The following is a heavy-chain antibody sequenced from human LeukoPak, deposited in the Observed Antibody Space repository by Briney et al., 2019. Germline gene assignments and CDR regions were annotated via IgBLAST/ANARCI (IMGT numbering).Heavy chain of an antibody. CDR1: GFTFSSYA. J-gene: IGHJ6*02. D-gene: IGHD4-17*01. CDR3: AREEGDYVDYYYGMDV. V-gene: IGHV3-30-3*01. Sequence: PGGSLRLSCAASGFTFSSYAMHWVRQAPGKGLEWVAVISYDGSNKYYADSVKGRFTISRDNSKNTLYLQMNSLRAEGTAVYYCAREEGDYVDYYYGMDVWGQGTTVTVSS. CDR2: ISYDGSNK.